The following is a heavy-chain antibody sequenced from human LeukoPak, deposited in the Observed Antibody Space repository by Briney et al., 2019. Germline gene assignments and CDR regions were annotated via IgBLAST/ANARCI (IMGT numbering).Heavy chain of an antibody. J-gene: IGHJ4*02. CDR3: ARFMVRGGVDY. CDR1: GGSISSYY. Sequence: PSETLSLTCTVSGGSISSYYWSWIRQPPGQGLEWIGYIYYSGSTNYNPSLKSRVTISVDTSKNQFSLKLSSVTAADTAVYYCARFMVRGGVDYWGQGTLVTVSS. D-gene: IGHD3-10*01. CDR2: IYYSGST. V-gene: IGHV4-59*01.